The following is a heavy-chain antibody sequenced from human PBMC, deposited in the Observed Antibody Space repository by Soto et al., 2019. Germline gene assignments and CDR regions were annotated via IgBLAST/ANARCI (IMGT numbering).Heavy chain of an antibody. D-gene: IGHD6-19*01. CDR1: GGSVTNSSYY. CDR3: ARHGSGWFDY. J-gene: IGHJ4*02. CDR2: IYDSGST. V-gene: IGHV4-39*01. Sequence: SETLSLTCTVSGGSVTNSSYYWGWIRQPPGKGLEWIGSIYDSGSTRYNPSLQSRVTVSVDMSKNQFSLKLRYVTAADTAVYYCARHGSGWFDYWGQGSLVTVSS.